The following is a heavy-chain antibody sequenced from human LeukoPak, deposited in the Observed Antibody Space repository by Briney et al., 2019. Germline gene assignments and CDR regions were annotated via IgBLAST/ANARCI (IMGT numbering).Heavy chain of an antibody. CDR2: IYYSGST. V-gene: IGHV4-39*01. CDR3: ARLPNRGYCSSTSCYYFDY. Sequence: PSETLSLTCTVSGGSISSSSYYWGWIRQPPGKGLEWIGSIYYSGSTYYNPSLKSRVTISVDTSKNQSSLKLSSVTAADTAVYYCARLPNRGYCSSTSCYYFDYWGQGTLVTVSS. J-gene: IGHJ4*02. D-gene: IGHD2-2*01. CDR1: GGSISSSSYY.